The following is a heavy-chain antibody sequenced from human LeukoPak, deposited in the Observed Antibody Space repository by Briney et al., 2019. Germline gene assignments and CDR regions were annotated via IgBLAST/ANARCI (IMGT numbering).Heavy chain of an antibody. Sequence: GGSLRLSCAASGFTFSSYAMSWVRQAAGKGLEWVSETSGSGGTTYYADSVKGRFTISRDNSKNTLYLQMNSLRAEDTAVYYCTKDPSPTMSIYWYFDLWGRGTLVTVSS. V-gene: IGHV3-23*01. CDR1: GFTFSSYA. CDR2: TSGSGGTT. D-gene: IGHD5-12*01. J-gene: IGHJ2*01. CDR3: TKDPSPTMSIYWYFDL.